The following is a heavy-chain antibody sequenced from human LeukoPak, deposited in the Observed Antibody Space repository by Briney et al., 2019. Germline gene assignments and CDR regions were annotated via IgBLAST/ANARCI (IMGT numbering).Heavy chain of an antibody. CDR1: GFTFSSYT. CDR2: ISSSGSTI. Sequence: GGSLRLSCAASGFTFSSYTMNWVRQAPGKGLEWVSYISSSGSTIYYADSVKGRFTISRDNAKNSLYLQMNSLRAEDTAVYYCARVEGGTSIDYWGQGTLVTVSS. D-gene: IGHD1-7*01. CDR3: ARVEGGTSIDY. V-gene: IGHV3-48*04. J-gene: IGHJ4*02.